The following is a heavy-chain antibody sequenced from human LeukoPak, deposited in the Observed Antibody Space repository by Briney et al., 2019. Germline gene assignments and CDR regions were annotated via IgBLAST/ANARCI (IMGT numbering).Heavy chain of an antibody. V-gene: IGHV5-51*01. D-gene: IGHD3-10*01. Sequence: PGASLQISCQGSGSSFTSYWIGWVRPLPGKGLEWMGIIYPGDSDTRYSPSFQGQVTISADKSISTAYLQWSSLKASDTAMYYCARRYGSGDFDYWGQGTLVTVSS. CDR2: IYPGDSDT. CDR3: ARRYGSGDFDY. J-gene: IGHJ4*02. CDR1: GSSFTSYW.